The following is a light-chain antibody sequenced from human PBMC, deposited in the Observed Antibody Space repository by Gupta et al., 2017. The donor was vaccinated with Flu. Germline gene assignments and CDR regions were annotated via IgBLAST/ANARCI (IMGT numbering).Light chain of an antibody. CDR2: HKS. CDR3: QQYGDRLEWR. Sequence: IQITQSPSSLSASVGDRVTITCQASQETFINLNWYQHKPGKVPRLLIYHKSNLETGVPSRFSGSGSGTDFTFTISSLQPEDSAIYYCQQYGDRLEWRFGQGTKVEIK. V-gene: IGKV1-33*01. CDR1: QETFIN. J-gene: IGKJ1*01.